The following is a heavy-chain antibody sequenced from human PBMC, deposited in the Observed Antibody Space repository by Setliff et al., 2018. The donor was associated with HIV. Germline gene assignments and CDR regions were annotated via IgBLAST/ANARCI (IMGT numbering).Heavy chain of an antibody. CDR1: GYTFTSYD. CDR2: MNPNSGNR. CDR3: ARTRSGGSSVYYYYYMDV. V-gene: IGHV1-8*03. D-gene: IGHD2-15*01. J-gene: IGHJ6*03. Sequence: VSCKTSGYTFTSYDINWVRQATGQGLEWMGWMNPNSGNRGYAQKFQGRVTISRNTSISTAYMELGSLGFDDTAVYFCARTRSGGSSVYYYYYMDVWGQGTAVTVSS.